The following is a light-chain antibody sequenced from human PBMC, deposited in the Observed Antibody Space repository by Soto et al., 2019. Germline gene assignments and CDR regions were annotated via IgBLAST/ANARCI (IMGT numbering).Light chain of an antibody. CDR1: RSVLYKSNNKNH. J-gene: IGKJ5*01. CDR2: GAS. CDR3: MQSTQLPPT. V-gene: IGKV4-1*01. Sequence: DIVMTQSPDSLAVSLGERSTVNCNWSRSVLYKSNNKNHLAWYQQKPGQAPRLLIYGASSRATGIPDRFSGSGSGTDFTLEISRVETDDVGIYYCMQSTQLPPTFGQGTRLEIK.